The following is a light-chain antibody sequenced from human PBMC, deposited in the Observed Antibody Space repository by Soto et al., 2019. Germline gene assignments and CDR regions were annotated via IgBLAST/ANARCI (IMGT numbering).Light chain of an antibody. CDR2: GNS. Sequence: QSVLTQPPSVSGAPGQRVTISCTGSSSNIGAGYDVHWYQQLPGTAPKLLIYGNSNRPSGVPDRFSGSKSGTSASLAITGLQAEDEADYYCSSYAGSKGVVFGGGTKLTVL. CDR1: SSNIGAGYD. J-gene: IGLJ2*01. CDR3: SSYAGSKGVV. V-gene: IGLV1-40*01.